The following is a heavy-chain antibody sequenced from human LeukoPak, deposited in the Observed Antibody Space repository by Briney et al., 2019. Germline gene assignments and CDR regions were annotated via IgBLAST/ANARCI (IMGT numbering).Heavy chain of an antibody. CDR3: ARGPPNWGYDY. Sequence: RASVKVSCKASGFTFTSSAVQWVRQARGQRLEWIGWIVVGSGNTNYAQKFQERVTITRDMSTSTAYMELSSLRSEDTAVYYCARGPPNWGYDYWGPGTLVTDSS. V-gene: IGHV1-58*01. D-gene: IGHD7-27*01. J-gene: IGHJ4*02. CDR1: GFTFTSSA. CDR2: IVVGSGNT.